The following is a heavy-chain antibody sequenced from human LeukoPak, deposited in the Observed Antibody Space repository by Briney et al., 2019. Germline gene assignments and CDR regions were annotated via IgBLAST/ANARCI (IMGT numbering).Heavy chain of an antibody. D-gene: IGHD5-18*01. CDR3: ARGVNNYGYGFYFDY. Sequence: SETLSLTCTVSGNSVSGYYWTWIRQPPGRGLEWIGYLYYSGSTNYNPSLKSRVTISVDTSKNQFSLKLTSVTAADTAVYFCARGVNNYGYGFYFDYWGQGTLVTVSS. CDR1: GNSVSGYY. CDR2: LYYSGST. V-gene: IGHV4-59*02. J-gene: IGHJ4*02.